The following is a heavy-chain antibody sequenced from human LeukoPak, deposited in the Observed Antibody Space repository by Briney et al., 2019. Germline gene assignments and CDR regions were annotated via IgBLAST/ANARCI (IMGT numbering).Heavy chain of an antibody. CDR1: GYTFTGYY. CDR3: ARGSGKGGYRSFDY. CDR2: INPNSGGT. V-gene: IGHV1-2*02. D-gene: IGHD5-18*01. Sequence: GASVKVSCKASGYTFTGYYMHWVRQAPGQGLEWMGWINPNSGGTNYAQKFQGRVTMTRDTSISTAYMELSRLRSDDAAVYYCARGSGKGGYRSFDYWGQGTLVTVSS. J-gene: IGHJ4*02.